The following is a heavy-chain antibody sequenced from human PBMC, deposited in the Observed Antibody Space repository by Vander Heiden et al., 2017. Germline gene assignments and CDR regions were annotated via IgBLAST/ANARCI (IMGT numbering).Heavy chain of an antibody. V-gene: IGHV3-21*01. CDR2: ISSSSSYI. J-gene: IGHJ6*02. CDR1: GFTFRSYS. Sequence: EVQLVESGGGLVKPGGSLRLPCAASGFTFRSYSMNWVRQAPGKGLEWVSSISSSSSYIDYADSVKGRFTISRDNAKNSLYLQMNSLRAEDTAVYYCARRSGSYLYYYYGMDVWGQGTTVTVSS. D-gene: IGHD1-26*01. CDR3: ARRSGSYLYYYYGMDV.